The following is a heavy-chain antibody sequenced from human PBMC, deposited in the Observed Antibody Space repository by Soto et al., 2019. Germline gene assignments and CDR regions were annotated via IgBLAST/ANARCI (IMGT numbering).Heavy chain of an antibody. CDR1: GGSVISYW. D-gene: IGHD2-21*01. J-gene: IGHJ5*02. Sequence: SETLSLTCAVSGGSVISYWWHWVRQPPGKGLEWVAVIHHTGGPFYNPSLKSRVTVSVDTSKAQISLMLNSVTAADTAVYYCARHVADVDWLDPWGQGTLVTVSS. CDR2: IHHTGGP. CDR3: ARHVADVDWLDP. V-gene: IGHV4-4*02.